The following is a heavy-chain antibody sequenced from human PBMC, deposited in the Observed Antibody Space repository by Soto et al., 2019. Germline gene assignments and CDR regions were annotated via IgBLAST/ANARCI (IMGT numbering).Heavy chain of an antibody. CDR2: ISYDGSNK. V-gene: IGHV3-30-3*01. D-gene: IGHD6-19*01. CDR1: GFTFSSHA. Sequence: QVQLVESGGGVVQPGRSLRLSCAASGFTFSSHAMHWVRQAPGKGLEWVAVISYDGSNKYYADSVKGRFTISRDNSKNTLYLQMNSLRAEDTAVYYCARDKSPYSSGWHNRHFDYWGQGTLVIVSS. CDR3: ARDKSPYSSGWHNRHFDY. J-gene: IGHJ4*02.